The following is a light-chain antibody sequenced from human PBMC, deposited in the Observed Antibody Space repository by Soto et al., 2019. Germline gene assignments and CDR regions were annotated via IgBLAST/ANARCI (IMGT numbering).Light chain of an antibody. J-gene: IGLJ2*01. Sequence: QSALTQPASVSGSPGQSITISCTRSSTDFENYNLVSWYQHCPDKAPKLIIYEGTKRPSEISDRFSGSASDTTASLIISGLLPEDEADYYCSSSAGRSARVVFGGGTKLTVL. CDR2: EGT. CDR1: STDFENYNL. CDR3: SSSAGRSARVV. V-gene: IGLV2-23*01.